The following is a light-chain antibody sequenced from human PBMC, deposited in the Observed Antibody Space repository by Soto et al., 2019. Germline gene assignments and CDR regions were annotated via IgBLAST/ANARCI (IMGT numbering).Light chain of an antibody. J-gene: IGKJ3*01. CDR1: QSVLYSSNNKNY. Sequence: DIVMTQSPDSLAVSLGERATINCKSSQSVLYSSNNKNYLAWYQQKPGQPPKLLIYWASTRESGVPDRFSGSGSGTDFTLTISSLQAEDVAVYYCQQYYSTPRYFSPGTKVDIK. CDR3: QQYYSTPRY. CDR2: WAS. V-gene: IGKV4-1*01.